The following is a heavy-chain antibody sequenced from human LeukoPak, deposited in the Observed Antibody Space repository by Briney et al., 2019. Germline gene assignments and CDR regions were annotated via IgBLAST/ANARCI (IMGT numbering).Heavy chain of an antibody. CDR2: IYSDNT. V-gene: IGHV3-53*01. CDR3: AREPVVAAPGGKNWFDP. Sequence: PGGSLRLSCTVSGFTVSSNSMSWVRQAPGKGLEWVSFIYSDNTHYSDSVKGRFTISRDNSKNTLYLQMNSLRAEDTAVYYCAREPVVAAPGGKNWFDPWGQGTLVTVSS. D-gene: IGHD2-15*01. CDR1: GFTVSSNS. J-gene: IGHJ5*02.